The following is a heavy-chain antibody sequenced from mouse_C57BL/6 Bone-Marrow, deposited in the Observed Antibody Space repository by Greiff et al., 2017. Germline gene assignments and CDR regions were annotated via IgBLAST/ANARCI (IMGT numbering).Heavy chain of an antibody. CDR1: GYTFTDYE. CDR2: IDPETGGT. V-gene: IGHV1-15*01. Sequence: QVQLKQSGAELVRPGASVTLSCKASGYTFTDYEMHWVKQTPVHGLEWIGAIDPETGGTAYNQKFKGKAILTADKSSSTAYMELRSLTSEDSAVYYCTRRDYYGTFYWGQGTTLTVSS. J-gene: IGHJ2*01. D-gene: IGHD1-1*01. CDR3: TRRDYYGTFY.